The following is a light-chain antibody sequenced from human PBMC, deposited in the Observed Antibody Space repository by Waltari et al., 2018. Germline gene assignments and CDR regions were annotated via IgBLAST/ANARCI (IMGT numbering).Light chain of an antibody. CDR1: QRLTKNY. CDR2: GAS. J-gene: IGKJ2*01. Sequence: VLTQSPGTLSLSPGERGTLSCRDSQRLTKNYLAWYQQKPGQAPRLLIYGASSRAPGIPDRFSGSGSGTDFTLTISRLEPEDFAMYYCQQYGSSVMYTFGQGTKLEIK. CDR3: QQYGSSVMYT. V-gene: IGKV3-20*01.